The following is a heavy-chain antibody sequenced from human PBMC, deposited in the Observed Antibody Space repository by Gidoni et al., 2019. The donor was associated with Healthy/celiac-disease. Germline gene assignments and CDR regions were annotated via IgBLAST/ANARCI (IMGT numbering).Heavy chain of an antibody. CDR2: IIPIFGTA. CDR1: GGTFSSSA. CDR3: ARAYCGGDCEDYGMDV. J-gene: IGHJ6*02. Sequence: QVQLVQSAAEVTKPGSSVKVSCKASGGTFSSSAISWVRQAPGQGLEWMGGIIPIFGTANYAQKFQGRVTITADESTSTAYMELSSLRSEDTAVYYCARAYCGGDCEDYGMDVWGQGTTVTVSS. V-gene: IGHV1-69*01. D-gene: IGHD2-21*02.